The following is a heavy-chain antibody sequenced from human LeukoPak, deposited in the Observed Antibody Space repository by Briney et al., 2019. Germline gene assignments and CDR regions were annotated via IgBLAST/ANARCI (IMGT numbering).Heavy chain of an antibody. CDR2: INHSGST. CDR3: AKEGVTYYYGSGSYFDY. V-gene: IGHV4-34*01. CDR1: GGSFSGYY. D-gene: IGHD3-10*01. Sequence: SETLSLTCAVYGGSFSGYYWSWIRQPPGKGLEWIGEINHSGSTNYNPSLKSRVTISVDTSKNQFSLKLTSVTAADTAVYYCAKEGVTYYYGSGSYFDYWGQGTLVTVSS. J-gene: IGHJ4*02.